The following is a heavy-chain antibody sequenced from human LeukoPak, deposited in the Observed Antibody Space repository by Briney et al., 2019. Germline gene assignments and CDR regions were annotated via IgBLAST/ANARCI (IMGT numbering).Heavy chain of an antibody. V-gene: IGHV4-59*08. J-gene: IGHJ4*02. CDR3: ARQGRDGYNYIMSGDY. CDR2: VYYSGST. CDR1: GGSISSYY. Sequence: PSETLSLTCTVSGGSISSYYWSWIRQPPGKGLEWIGYVYYSGSTNYNPSLKSRVTISVDTSKNQFSLILSSVTAADTAIYYCARQGRDGYNYIMSGDYWGQGTLVTVSS. D-gene: IGHD5-24*01.